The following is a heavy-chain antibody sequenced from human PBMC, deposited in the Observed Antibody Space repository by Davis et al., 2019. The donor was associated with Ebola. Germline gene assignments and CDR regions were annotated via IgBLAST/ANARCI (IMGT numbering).Heavy chain of an antibody. J-gene: IGHJ4*02. Sequence: GESLKISCAASGVMFSRYWMSWVRQAPGKGLEWVGRIKSKTDGGTTDNAAPVKGRFTISRDDSKNTLYLQMNNLKTEDTAVYYCTASPVAIGFCWGQGTLVTVSS. CDR2: IKSKTDGGTT. CDR3: TASPVAIGFC. CDR1: GVMFSRYW. V-gene: IGHV3-15*01. D-gene: IGHD6-19*01.